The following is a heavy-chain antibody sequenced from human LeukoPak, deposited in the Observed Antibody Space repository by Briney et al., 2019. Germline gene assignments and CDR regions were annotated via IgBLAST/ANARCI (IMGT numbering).Heavy chain of an antibody. J-gene: IGHJ4*02. V-gene: IGHV4-4*07. CDR1: GDSVSTYY. Sequence: SETLSLTCTVSGDSVSTYYWSWIRQPAGKGLEWIGRIYSSVSTNYNPSLKSRVTMSVDTSKNQFSLKLSSVTATDTAVYYCASGGGAGTYHFDYWGQGTLVTVSS. CDR2: IYSSVST. D-gene: IGHD3-10*01. CDR3: ASGGGAGTYHFDY.